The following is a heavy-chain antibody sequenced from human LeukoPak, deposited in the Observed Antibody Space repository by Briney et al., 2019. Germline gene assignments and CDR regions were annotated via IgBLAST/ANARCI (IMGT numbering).Heavy chain of an antibody. CDR3: ARPLTSYDSSGYYYDWYFDL. CDR2: VNPSAGST. CDR1: GYTFTSYY. J-gene: IGHJ2*01. V-gene: IGHV1-46*01. D-gene: IGHD3-22*01. Sequence: ASVKVSCKASGYTFTSYYMHWVRQAPGQGLEWMGIVNPSAGSTSYAQKFQGRVTMTRDTSTSTVYMELSSLRSEDTAVYYCARPLTSYDSSGYYYDWYFDLWGRGTLVTVSS.